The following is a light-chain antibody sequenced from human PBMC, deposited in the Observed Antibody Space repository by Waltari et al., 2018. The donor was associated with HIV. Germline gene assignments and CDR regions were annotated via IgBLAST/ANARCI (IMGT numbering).Light chain of an antibody. J-gene: IGKJ1*01. CDR1: QSVSSN. CDR2: GAS. V-gene: IGKV3-15*01. Sequence: EIVMPQSPATLSVSPGERATLFCRASQSVSSNLAWYQQKPGQAPRLLIYGASTRATGIPARFSGSGSGTEFTLTISSLQSEDFAVYYCQQYNNWPPAFGQGTKVEIK. CDR3: QQYNNWPPA.